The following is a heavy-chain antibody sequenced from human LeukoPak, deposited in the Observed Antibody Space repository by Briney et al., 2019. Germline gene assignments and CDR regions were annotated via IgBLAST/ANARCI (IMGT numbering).Heavy chain of an antibody. CDR3: ARGGSSSFYYYYMDV. V-gene: IGHV4-59*01. CDR1: GGSISSFY. CDR2: IYYTGST. D-gene: IGHD6-6*01. J-gene: IGHJ6*03. Sequence: SETLSLTCTVSGGSISSFYWSWIRQPPGKGLEWIGYIYYTGSTNYNPSLKSRVTISVDTSKNQFSLKLNSVTAADTAVYYCARGGSSSFYYYYMDVWGKGTTVTVSS.